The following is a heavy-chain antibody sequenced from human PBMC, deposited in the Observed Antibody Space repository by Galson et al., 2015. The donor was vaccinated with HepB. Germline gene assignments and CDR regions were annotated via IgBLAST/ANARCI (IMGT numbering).Heavy chain of an antibody. Sequence: PALVKPPQTLTLTCTFSGFSLRTSGMCVSWIRQPPGKALEWLALIDWDDDKYYSTSLKTRLTISKDTSKNQVVLTMTNMDPVDTATYYCARTTQFYDFWSGYESGNYYYGMDIWGQGTTVTVSS. V-gene: IGHV2-70*01. D-gene: IGHD3-3*01. CDR3: ARTTQFYDFWSGYESGNYYYGMDI. CDR2: IDWDDDK. J-gene: IGHJ6*02. CDR1: GFSLRTSGMC.